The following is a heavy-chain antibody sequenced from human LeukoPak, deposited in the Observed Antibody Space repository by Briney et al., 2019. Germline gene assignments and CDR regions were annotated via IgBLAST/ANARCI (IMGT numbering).Heavy chain of an antibody. CDR2: IDTSGST. J-gene: IGHJ4*02. Sequence: SETLSLTCTVSGGSLSSGSYYWSWILQPAGKGLEWIGRIDTSGSTNYNPSLKSRVTMSAETSKKQFSLKLRSVTAADTAVYYCAREGIYGDYRHWGQGTLVTVSS. D-gene: IGHD4-17*01. V-gene: IGHV4-61*02. CDR1: GGSLSSGSYY. CDR3: AREGIYGDYRH.